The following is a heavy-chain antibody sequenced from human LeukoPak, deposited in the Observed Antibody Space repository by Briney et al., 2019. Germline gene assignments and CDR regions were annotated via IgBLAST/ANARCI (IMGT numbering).Heavy chain of an antibody. J-gene: IGHJ5*02. CDR3: AKDPQWLQIRWFDP. CDR1: GFTFSSYA. CDR2: ISGSGGST. V-gene: IGHV3-23*01. D-gene: IGHD6-19*01. Sequence: GGSLRLSCAASGFTFSSYAMSWVRQAPGKGLEGVSAISGSGGSTYYADSVKGRFTISRDNSKNTLYLQMNSLRAEDTAVYYCAKDPQWLQIRWFDPWGQGTLVTVSS.